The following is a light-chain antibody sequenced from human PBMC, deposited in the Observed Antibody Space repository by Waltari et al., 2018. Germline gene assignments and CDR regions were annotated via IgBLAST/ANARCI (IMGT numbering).Light chain of an antibody. CDR1: SSNIGAGYD. CDR3: QSYDRNLVI. CDR2: GNN. Sequence: QSVLTQPPSVSGAPGQRVTISCPGSSSNIGAGYDVHWYQQPTGTAPKLLIYGNNNRPSGVPDRFSGSKSGTSASLAITGLQAEDEADYYCQSYDRNLVIFGGGTKLTVL. V-gene: IGLV1-40*01. J-gene: IGLJ2*01.